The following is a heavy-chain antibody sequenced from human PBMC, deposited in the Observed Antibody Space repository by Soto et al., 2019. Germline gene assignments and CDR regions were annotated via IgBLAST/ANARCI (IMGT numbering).Heavy chain of an antibody. V-gene: IGHV3-23*01. Sequence: GGSLRLSCAASGFTFSSYAMSWVRQAPGKGLEWVSAISGSGGSTYYADSVKGRFTISRDNSKNTLYLQMNSLRAEDTAVYYCAKRLLWELLPSDFFDYWGQGTLVTVSS. D-gene: IGHD1-26*01. CDR1: GFTFSSYA. J-gene: IGHJ4*02. CDR3: AKRLLWELLPSDFFDY. CDR2: ISGSGGST.